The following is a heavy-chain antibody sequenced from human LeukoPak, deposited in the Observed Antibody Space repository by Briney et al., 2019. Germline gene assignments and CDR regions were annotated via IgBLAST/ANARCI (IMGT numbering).Heavy chain of an antibody. CDR3: AKLKACTNGVCYTGWFDP. D-gene: IGHD2-8*01. CDR2: ISGSGGST. CDR1: GFPFSSYS. J-gene: IGHJ5*02. Sequence: GGSLRLSCAASGFPFSSYSMNWVRQAPGKGLEWVSGISGSGGSTYYADSVKGRFTISRDSSKNTLYLQMNSLRAEDTAVYYCAKLKACTNGVCYTGWFDPWGQGTLVTVSS. V-gene: IGHV3-23*01.